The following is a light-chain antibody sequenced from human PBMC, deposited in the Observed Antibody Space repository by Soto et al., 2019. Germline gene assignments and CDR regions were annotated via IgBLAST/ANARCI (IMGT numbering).Light chain of an antibody. CDR2: KAS. J-gene: IGKJ1*01. Sequence: DIQMTQSPSTLSASVGDRVTITCRASQSISSWLAWYQQKPGKAPKLLIYKASSLESGVPSRFSGSGSGTACTLTISSLQADDLETYYCQQYNSFPTFGQGTKVEIK. CDR1: QSISSW. CDR3: QQYNSFPT. V-gene: IGKV1-5*03.